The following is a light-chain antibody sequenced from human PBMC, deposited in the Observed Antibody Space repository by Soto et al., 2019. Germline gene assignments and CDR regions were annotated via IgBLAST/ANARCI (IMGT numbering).Light chain of an antibody. Sequence: DIVMTQSPDSLAVSLGERATINCKSSQSVLYSSNNKNYLGWYQQKPGQSPNLLIYWASTRESGVPDRFSGSGSGTEFTLTISSLQAEDVAVYYCQQYYTPPRTFGHGTKVEIK. V-gene: IGKV4-1*01. CDR2: WAS. CDR1: QSVLYSSNNKNY. CDR3: QQYYTPPRT. J-gene: IGKJ1*01.